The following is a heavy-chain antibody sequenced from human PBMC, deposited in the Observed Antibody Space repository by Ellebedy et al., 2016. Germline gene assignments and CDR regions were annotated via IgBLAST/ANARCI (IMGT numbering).Heavy chain of an antibody. D-gene: IGHD6-19*01. J-gene: IGHJ4*02. V-gene: IGHV1-18*01. Sequence: TLQGRVTVTADKSTSTAYMELRSLISDDTAVYYCARDRRAVAGSLDYWGQGTLVTVSS. CDR3: ARDRRAVAGSLDY.